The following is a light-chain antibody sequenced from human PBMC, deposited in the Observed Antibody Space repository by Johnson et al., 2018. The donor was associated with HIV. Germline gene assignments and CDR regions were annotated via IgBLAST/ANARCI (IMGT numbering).Light chain of an antibody. CDR3: GTWDSSLSAYV. CDR1: SSNIGNNY. Sequence: QSALTQPPSVSAAPGQKVTISCSGSSSNIGNNYVSWYQQLPGTAPKLLIYENNKRPSGIPDQFSGSKSGTSATLGITGLQTGDEADDYCGTWDSSLSAYVFATGTRVTVL. CDR2: ENN. J-gene: IGLJ1*01. V-gene: IGLV1-51*02.